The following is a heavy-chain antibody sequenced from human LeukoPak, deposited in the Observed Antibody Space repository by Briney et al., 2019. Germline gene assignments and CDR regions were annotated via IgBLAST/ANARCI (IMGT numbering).Heavy chain of an antibody. J-gene: IGHJ4*02. D-gene: IGHD3-22*01. CDR3: AKEPDSSGYYYNDY. V-gene: IGHV3-23*01. Sequence: SLRLSCAASGFTFSSYAMSWVRQAPGKGLEWVSAISGSGGSTYYADSVKGRFTISRDNSKNPPYLQMNSLRAEDTAVYYCAKEPDSSGYYYNDYWGQGTLVTVSS. CDR1: GFTFSSYA. CDR2: ISGSGGST.